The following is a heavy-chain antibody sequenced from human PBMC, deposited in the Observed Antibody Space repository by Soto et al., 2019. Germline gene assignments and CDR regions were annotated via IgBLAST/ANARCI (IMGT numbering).Heavy chain of an antibody. J-gene: IGHJ6*03. CDR3: AKDLTGNYYYYYMDV. D-gene: IGHD7-27*01. CDR1: GFTFSSYA. Sequence: GGSLRLSCAASGFTFSSYAMSWVRQAPGKVLEWVSAISGSGGSTYYADSVKGRFTIARDNSKNTLYLQMNSLSAEDTAVYYCAKDLTGNYYYYYMDVWGKGTTVTVSS. V-gene: IGHV3-23*01. CDR2: ISGSGGST.